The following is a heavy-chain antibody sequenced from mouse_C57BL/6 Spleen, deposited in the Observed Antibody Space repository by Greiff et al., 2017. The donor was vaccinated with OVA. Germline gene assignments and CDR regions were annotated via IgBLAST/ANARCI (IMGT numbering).Heavy chain of an antibody. V-gene: IGHV1-69*01. D-gene: IGHD1-1*01. CDR1: GYTFTSYW. CDR3: AAGYGSSYWYFDV. CDR2: IDPSDSYT. J-gene: IGHJ1*03. Sequence: QVQLQQSGAELVMPGASVKLSCKASGYTFTSYWMHWVKQRPGQGLEWIGEIDPSDSYTNYNQKFKGKSTLTVDKSSSTAYMQLSSLTSEDSAVYYCAAGYGSSYWYFDVWGTGTTVTVSS.